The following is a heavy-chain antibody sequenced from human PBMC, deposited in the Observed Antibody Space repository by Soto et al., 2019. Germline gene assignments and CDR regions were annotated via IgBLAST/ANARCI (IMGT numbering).Heavy chain of an antibody. Sequence: GGSLRLSCAASGFTFSSYAMSRVRQAPGKGLEWVSAISGSGGSTYYADSVKGRFTISRDNSKNTLYLQMNSLRAEDTAVYYCAKKLYSSSWYSQLSFDYWGQGTLVTVSS. CDR3: AKKLYSSSWYSQLSFDY. D-gene: IGHD6-13*01. CDR2: ISGSGGST. J-gene: IGHJ4*02. V-gene: IGHV3-23*01. CDR1: GFTFSSYA.